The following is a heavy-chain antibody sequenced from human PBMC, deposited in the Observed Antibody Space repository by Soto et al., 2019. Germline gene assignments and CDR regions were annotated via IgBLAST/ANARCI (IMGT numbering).Heavy chain of an antibody. V-gene: IGHV4-39*01. J-gene: IGHJ6*02. CDR1: GGSISRSSYY. CDR3: ARILFTMVRGDPPYYYYYGMDV. D-gene: IGHD3-10*01. CDR2: IYYSGST. Sequence: PSETLSLTCTVSGGSISRSSYYWGWIRQPPGKGLEWIGSIYYSGSTYYNPSLKSRVTISVDTSKNQFSLKLSSVTAADTAVYYCARILFTMVRGDPPYYYYYGMDVWGQGTTVTVSS.